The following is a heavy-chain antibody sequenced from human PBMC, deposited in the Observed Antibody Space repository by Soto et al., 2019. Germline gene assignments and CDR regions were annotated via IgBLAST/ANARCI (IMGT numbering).Heavy chain of an antibody. D-gene: IGHD3-22*01. CDR2: IIPIFGTA. Sequence: GASVKVSCKACGGTFSSYAISWVRQAPGQGLEWMGGIIPIFGTANYAQKFQGRVTITADESTSTAYMELSSLRSEGTAVYYCGRDPYYYDGSGYQSLSGMAVWGQGTTVTVSS. J-gene: IGHJ6*02. CDR3: GRDPYYYDGSGYQSLSGMAV. V-gene: IGHV1-69*13. CDR1: GGTFSSYA.